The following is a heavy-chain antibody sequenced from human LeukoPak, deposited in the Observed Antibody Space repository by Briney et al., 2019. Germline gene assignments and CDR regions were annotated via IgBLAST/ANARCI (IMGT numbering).Heavy chain of an antibody. Sequence: GGSLRLSCAASGFTFSSYGMHWVRQAPGKGLEGVAVISYDGSNKYYADSVKGRFTISRDNSKNTLYLQMNSLRAEDTAVYYCAKVTYYYDSSGYTIDYWGQGTLVTVSS. J-gene: IGHJ4*02. CDR2: ISYDGSNK. CDR1: GFTFSSYG. CDR3: AKVTYYYDSSGYTIDY. D-gene: IGHD3-22*01. V-gene: IGHV3-30*18.